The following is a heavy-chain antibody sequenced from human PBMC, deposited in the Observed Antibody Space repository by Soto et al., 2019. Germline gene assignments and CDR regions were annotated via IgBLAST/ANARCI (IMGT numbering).Heavy chain of an antibody. J-gene: IGHJ5*02. D-gene: IGHD3-16*01. Sequence: PSEGLRVTCAAYGGFLSESYWTLIRHPPGKGLEWIGEITHVGGTNYNPSLKSRVTMSVDTSQNQFSLRLIYVTAADTAMYFCVRIRYQLPSPVLWLAPWGQGTPVIVSS. CDR1: GGFLSESY. CDR3: VRIRYQLPSPVLWLAP. V-gene: IGHV4-34*01. CDR2: ITHVGGT.